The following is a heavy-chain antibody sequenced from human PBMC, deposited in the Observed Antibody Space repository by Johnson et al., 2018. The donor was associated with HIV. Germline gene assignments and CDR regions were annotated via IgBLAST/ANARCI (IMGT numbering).Heavy chain of an antibody. Sequence: VQLVESGGGLVQPGGSLRLSCAASGFIFDEYAMHWVRQAPGKGLEWVSGISWNSGNIGYADSVKGRFTISRDNAKNSLYLQMNSLRAEDTALYYCARDTAHCSGGRCYSGTFDTWGQGTMVTVSS. V-gene: IGHV3-9*01. CDR3: ARDTAHCSGGRCYSGTFDT. CDR2: ISWNSGNI. J-gene: IGHJ3*02. CDR1: GFIFDEYA. D-gene: IGHD2-15*01.